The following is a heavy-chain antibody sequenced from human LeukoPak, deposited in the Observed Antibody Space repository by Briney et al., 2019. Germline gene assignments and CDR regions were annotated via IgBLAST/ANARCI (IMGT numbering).Heavy chain of an antibody. J-gene: IGHJ6*03. Sequence: GASVKVSCKASGGTFSSYAISWVRQAPGQGLEWMGGIIPIFGTANYAQKFQGRVTITTDESTSTAYMELSSLRSEDTAVYYCARLYDFWSGPSDYYYMDVWGKGTTVTVS. CDR2: IIPIFGTA. D-gene: IGHD3-3*01. CDR3: ARLYDFWSGPSDYYYMDV. CDR1: GGTFSSYA. V-gene: IGHV1-69*05.